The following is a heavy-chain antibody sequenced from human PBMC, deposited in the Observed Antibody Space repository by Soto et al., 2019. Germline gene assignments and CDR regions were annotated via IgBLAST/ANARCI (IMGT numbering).Heavy chain of an antibody. Sequence: GGSLRLSCAASGFTFSSYGMHWVRQAPGKGLEWVAVIWYDGSNKYYADSVKGRFTISRDNSKNTLYLQMNSLRAEDTAVYYCARHQNILTGYFDYWGQGTLVTVSS. CDR2: IWYDGSNK. CDR3: ARHQNILTGYFDY. CDR1: GFTFSSYG. J-gene: IGHJ4*02. V-gene: IGHV3-33*01. D-gene: IGHD3-9*01.